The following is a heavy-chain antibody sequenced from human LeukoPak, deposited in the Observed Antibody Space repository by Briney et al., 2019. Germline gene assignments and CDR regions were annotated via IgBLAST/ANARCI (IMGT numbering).Heavy chain of an antibody. V-gene: IGHV1-3*01. D-gene: IGHD4-17*01. CDR3: ARVPTVISALWDY. Sequence: ASVKVSCKASGYTFTSYAMHWVRQAPGQRLEWMGWINAGNGNTKYSQKFQGRVTITRDTSASKVYTELSSLRSEDTAVYYCARVPTVISALWDYWGQGTLVTVSS. J-gene: IGHJ4*02. CDR2: INAGNGNT. CDR1: GYTFTSYA.